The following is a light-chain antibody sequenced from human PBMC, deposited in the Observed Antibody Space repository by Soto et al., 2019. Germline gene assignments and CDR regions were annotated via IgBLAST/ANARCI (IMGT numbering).Light chain of an antibody. J-gene: IGLJ1*01. CDR2: EVS. CDR3: TSYAGTYSFFYV. Sequence: QSVLTQPPSASGYPGQSVSISCTGTGSDVGAYNYVSWYQQLPGKAPKLIIYEVSKRPSGVPDRFSGSKSGNTASLTVSGLQAEDEADYYCTSYAGTYSFFYVFGTGTKVTVL. CDR1: GSDVGAYNY. V-gene: IGLV2-8*01.